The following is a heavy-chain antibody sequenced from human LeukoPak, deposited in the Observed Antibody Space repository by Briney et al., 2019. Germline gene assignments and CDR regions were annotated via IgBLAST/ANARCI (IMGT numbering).Heavy chain of an antibody. CDR2: FIPIFGPA. Sequence: ASVKVSCKASGGTFNSYVISWVRQAPGQGLEWMGGFIPIFGPANYAQKFQGRVTITTDESTSTAYMELSSLTSEDTAVYYCARGILRFFSYYTDVWGKGTTVTVSS. J-gene: IGHJ6*03. V-gene: IGHV1-69*05. D-gene: IGHD3-3*01. CDR3: ARGILRFFSYYTDV. CDR1: GGTFNSYV.